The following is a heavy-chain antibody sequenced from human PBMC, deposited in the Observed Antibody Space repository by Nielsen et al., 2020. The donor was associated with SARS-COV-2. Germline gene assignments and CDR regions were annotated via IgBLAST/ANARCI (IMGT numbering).Heavy chain of an antibody. V-gene: IGHV4-34*01. Sequence: WIRQPPGKGLEWIGEIHHSGSTYYNPSLKSRVTISVDTSKNQFSLKLSSVTAADTAVYYCARVMYGPERITIFGVVTPYYYYYYMDVWGKGTTVTVSS. CDR2: IHHSGST. J-gene: IGHJ6*03. D-gene: IGHD3-3*01. CDR3: ARVMYGPERITIFGVVTPYYYYYYMDV.